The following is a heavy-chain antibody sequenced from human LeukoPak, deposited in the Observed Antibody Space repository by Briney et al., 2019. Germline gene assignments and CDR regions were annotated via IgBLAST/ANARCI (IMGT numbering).Heavy chain of an antibody. CDR1: GFTFMNAW. Sequence: GGSLRLSCAASGFTFMNAWMSWVRQAPGKGLEWVGRVKSKTDGGTTDYGAPVKGRFTISRDDSKNTLYLQMNSLKTEDTAVYYCTTDQSAYYGFWSGYYGPFDFWGQGTLVTVSS. J-gene: IGHJ4*02. V-gene: IGHV3-15*01. CDR3: TTDQSAYYGFWSGYYGPFDF. CDR2: VKSKTDGGTT. D-gene: IGHD3-3*01.